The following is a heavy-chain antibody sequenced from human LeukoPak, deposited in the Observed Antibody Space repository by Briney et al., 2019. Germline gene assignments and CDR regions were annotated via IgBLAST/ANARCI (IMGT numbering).Heavy chain of an antibody. CDR1: GASVSGSAYY. Sequence: SETLSLTCTVSGASVSGSAYYWGWIRQRPGKGLEWIGNIYYSGSTYYDESLESRVTISIDTSKNQFSLKLNSVTAADTAMYYCAKSGGYGLIDYWGQGTLVTVSS. J-gene: IGHJ4*02. CDR3: AKSGGYGLIDY. D-gene: IGHD1-26*01. CDR2: IYYSGST. V-gene: IGHV4-39*01.